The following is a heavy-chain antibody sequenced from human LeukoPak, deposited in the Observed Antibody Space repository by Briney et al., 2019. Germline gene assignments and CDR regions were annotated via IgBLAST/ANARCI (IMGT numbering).Heavy chain of an antibody. V-gene: IGHV3-23*01. D-gene: IGHD1-1*01. Sequence: PGGSLRLSCGASGFTFSNFAFRWVRQAPGTGLGRVSSIGVSGVSTYSADSVKGRFTISRDNSKNTLYLQMKSLRAEDTAVYYCAKLNGGTGGTIDYWGQGTLVTVSS. CDR1: GFTFSNFA. CDR3: AKLNGGTGGTIDY. CDR2: IGVSGVST. J-gene: IGHJ4*02.